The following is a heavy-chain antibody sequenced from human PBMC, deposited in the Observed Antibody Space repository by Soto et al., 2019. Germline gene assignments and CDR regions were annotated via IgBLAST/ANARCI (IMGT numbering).Heavy chain of an antibody. J-gene: IGHJ5*02. D-gene: IGHD3-9*01. Sequence: QVQLVQSGAEVKKPGSSVKVSCKASGGTFSSYTISWVRQAPGQGLEWMGRIIPILGIANSAQKFQGRVTSTADQSTSTAYMELSTLISEDTAVYYCARVVHDLLHGNCFDPWGQGTLVTVSS. CDR1: GGTFSSYT. CDR3: ARVVHDLLHGNCFDP. V-gene: IGHV1-69*02. CDR2: IIPILGIA.